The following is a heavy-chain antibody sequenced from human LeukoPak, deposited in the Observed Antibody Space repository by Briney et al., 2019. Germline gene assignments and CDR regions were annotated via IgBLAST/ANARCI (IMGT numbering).Heavy chain of an antibody. V-gene: IGHV3-74*01. CDR1: GFTFSSYW. CDR3: ARRIQGMAPYYFDY. CDR2: INSDGGST. J-gene: IGHJ4*02. Sequence: GGSLRLSCTASGFTFSSYWMHWVRQAPGKGLVWVSRINSDGGSTSYADSVEGRFTISRDNAKNTLYLQMNSLRAEDTAVYYCARRIQGMAPYYFDYWGQGTLVTVSS. D-gene: IGHD5-24*01.